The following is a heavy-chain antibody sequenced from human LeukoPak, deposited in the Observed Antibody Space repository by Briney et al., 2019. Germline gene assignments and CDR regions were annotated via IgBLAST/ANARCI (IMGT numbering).Heavy chain of an antibody. CDR1: VFTFSNYR. Sequence: GSLRLSCAASVFTFSNYRTHCVRQAPRKRLVWVSRINSDARSKSYADSVKGRFTISRDNAKNTLYLQMNSLRAEDTAVYYCARGADTGYSSDSWGQGTLVTVSS. D-gene: IGHD6-19*01. J-gene: IGHJ5*02. CDR3: ARGADTGYSSDS. V-gene: IGHV3-74*01. CDR2: INSDARSK.